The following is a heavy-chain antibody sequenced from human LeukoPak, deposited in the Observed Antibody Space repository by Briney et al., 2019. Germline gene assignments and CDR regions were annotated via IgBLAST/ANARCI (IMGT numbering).Heavy chain of an antibody. CDR2: INSDGSST. D-gene: IGHD6-13*01. Sequence: GGSLRLSCAASGFTLSSYWMHWVLQAPGKGLVWVSRINSDGSSTSYADSVKGRFTISRDNTKNTLYLQMNSLRAEDTAVYYCASEGSSWYYFDYWGQGTLVTVSS. J-gene: IGHJ4*02. V-gene: IGHV3-74*01. CDR3: ASEGSSWYYFDY. CDR1: GFTLSSYW.